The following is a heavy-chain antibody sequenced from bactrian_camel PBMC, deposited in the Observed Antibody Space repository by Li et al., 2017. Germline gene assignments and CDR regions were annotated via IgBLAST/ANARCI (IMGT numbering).Heavy chain of an antibody. CDR2: IYAGGDST. CDR3: APNVATCTDAYCRY. Sequence: HVQLVESGGGLVQPGGSLRLSCAASGFTFSNYYMSWVRQAPGKGLEWVSSIYAGGDSTYYEDSVKGRFTISRDNAKSTLYLQMNSLKTEDTAVYYCAPNVATCTDAYCRYWGQGTQVTVS. CDR1: GFTFSNYY. J-gene: IGHJ4*01. D-gene: IGHD1*01. V-gene: IGHV3-2*01.